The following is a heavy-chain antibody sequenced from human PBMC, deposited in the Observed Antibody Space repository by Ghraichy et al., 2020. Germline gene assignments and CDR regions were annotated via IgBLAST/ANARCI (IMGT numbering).Heavy chain of an antibody. CDR1: GFTFSSYW. Sequence: GGSLRLSCAASGFTFSSYWMHWVRQAPGKGLVWVSRIKSDGGSINYADSVKGRFTISRDNAKNTLYLQMNSLRAEDTAVYYCARDLHYWGQGTLVTVSP. CDR3: ARDLHY. V-gene: IGHV3-74*01. J-gene: IGHJ4*02. CDR2: IKSDGGSI.